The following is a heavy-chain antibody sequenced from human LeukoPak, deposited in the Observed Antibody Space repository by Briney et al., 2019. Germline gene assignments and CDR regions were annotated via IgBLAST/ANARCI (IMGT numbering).Heavy chain of an antibody. J-gene: IGHJ4*02. D-gene: IGHD1-26*01. Sequence: SETLSLTCVVYGESFSGYHWSWIRQPPGKGLEWIGEINYSGSTNYNPSLKSRVTISVDTSKNQFSLKLSSVTAADTAVYYCARRSGSYHFDYWGQGTLVTVSS. V-gene: IGHV4-34*01. CDR2: INYSGST. CDR3: ARRSGSYHFDY. CDR1: GESFSGYH.